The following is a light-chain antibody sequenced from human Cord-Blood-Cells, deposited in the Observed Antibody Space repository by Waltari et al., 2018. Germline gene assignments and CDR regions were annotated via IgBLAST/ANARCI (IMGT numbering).Light chain of an antibody. CDR1: PSVSSN. CDR2: GAS. V-gene: IGKV3-15*01. Sequence: EIVMTQSPATLSVSPGERATLSCRASPSVSSNLAWYQQKPGQAPSLLIYGASTRATGIPARFSGSGSGTEFTLTISSLQSEDFAVYYCQQYNNWIFTFGPGTKVDIK. J-gene: IGKJ3*01. CDR3: QQYNNWIFT.